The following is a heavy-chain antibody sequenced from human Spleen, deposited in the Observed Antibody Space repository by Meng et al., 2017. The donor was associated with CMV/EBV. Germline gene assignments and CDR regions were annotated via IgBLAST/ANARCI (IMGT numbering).Heavy chain of an antibody. D-gene: IGHD3-16*01. V-gene: IGHV3-11*04. CDR3: ARAIRESWRDYVGGSGFDL. J-gene: IGHJ4*02. CDR2: ISNSGNTT. Sequence: GGSLRLSCAASGFTFSDYFMSWIRQAPGKGLEWVSDISNSGNTTFYADSVKGRFTVSRDNAKKSVYLQMNSLRVEDTAVYYCARAIRESWRDYVGGSGFDLWGQGTLVTVSS. CDR1: GFTFSDYF.